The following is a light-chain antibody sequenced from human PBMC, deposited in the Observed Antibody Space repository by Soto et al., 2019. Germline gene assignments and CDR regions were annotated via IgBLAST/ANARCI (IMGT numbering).Light chain of an antibody. V-gene: IGLV1-47*02. CDR3: AAWDDSLSGRWV. J-gene: IGLJ3*02. CDR1: SSNIGSNY. Sequence: QSVLTQPPSASGTPGQRVTISCSGSSSNIGSNYVYWYQQLPGTAPKLLIYSNNQRPSGVPDRFSGSKSGTSASLAISGLRSEDEAYYYCAAWDDSLSGRWVFGGGTKLTVL. CDR2: SNN.